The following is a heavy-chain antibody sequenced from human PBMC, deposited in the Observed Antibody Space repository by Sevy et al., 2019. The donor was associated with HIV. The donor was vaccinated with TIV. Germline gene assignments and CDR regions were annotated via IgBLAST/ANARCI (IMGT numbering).Heavy chain of an antibody. CDR2: INGFNGNT. Sequence: ASVKVSCKTSGYTFSNYGISWVRQAPGQGLEWMGWINGFNGNTHYAQKVQGSVTITTDTSTTTAYMELRSLRSDDTAVYYDARVVVVAADQTTHAFDVWGQGTMVTVSS. D-gene: IGHD2-15*01. V-gene: IGHV1-18*01. CDR1: GYTFSNYG. J-gene: IGHJ3*01. CDR3: ARVVVVAADQTTHAFDV.